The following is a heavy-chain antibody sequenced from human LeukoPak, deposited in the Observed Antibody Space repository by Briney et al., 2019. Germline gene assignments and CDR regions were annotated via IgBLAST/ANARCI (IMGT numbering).Heavy chain of an antibody. CDR2: ISAYNGNT. V-gene: IGHV1-18*01. Sequence: ASVKVSCKASGYTFTSYGISWVRQAPRQGLEWMGWISAYNGNTNYAQKLQGRVTMTTDTSTSTAYMELRSLRSDDPAAYYCARGFGYCSSTSCYEGWFDPWGQGTLVTVSS. CDR1: GYTFTSYG. CDR3: ARGFGYCSSTSCYEGWFDP. J-gene: IGHJ5*02. D-gene: IGHD2-2*01.